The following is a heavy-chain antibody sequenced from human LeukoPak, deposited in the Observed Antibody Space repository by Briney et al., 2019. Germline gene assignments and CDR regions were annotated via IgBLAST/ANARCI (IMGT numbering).Heavy chain of an antibody. V-gene: IGHV4-38-2*02. CDR1: GYSISSGYY. J-gene: IGHJ6*03. D-gene: IGHD6-6*01. CDR2: IYHSGST. Sequence: PSETLSLTCTVSGYSISSGYYWGWIRQPPGKGLEWIGSIYHSGSTYYNPSLKSRVTISVDTSKNQFSLKLSSVTAADTAVYYCARGSRHSSSSCYYYYMDVWGKGTTVTVSS. CDR3: ARGSRHSSSSCYYYYMDV.